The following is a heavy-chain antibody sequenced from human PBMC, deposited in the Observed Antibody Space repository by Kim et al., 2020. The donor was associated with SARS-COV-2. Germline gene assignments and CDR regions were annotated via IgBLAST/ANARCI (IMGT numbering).Heavy chain of an antibody. CDR2: SI. CDR3: AKSSIAAAVL. Sequence: SIGYADSVKGRFTISRDNAKNSLYLQMNSLRAEDTALYYCAKSSIAAAVLWGQGTLVTVSS. V-gene: IGHV3-9*01. J-gene: IGHJ4*02. D-gene: IGHD6-13*01.